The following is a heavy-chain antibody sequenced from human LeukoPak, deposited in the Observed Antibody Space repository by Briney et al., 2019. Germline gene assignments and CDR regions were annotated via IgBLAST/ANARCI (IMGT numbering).Heavy chain of an antibody. CDR3: ARDMSSSWSRTGGSDYYYYYMDV. CDR2: INPSGGST. V-gene: IGHV1-46*01. Sequence: GASVKVSCKASGYTFTSYYMHWVRQAPGQGLEWMGIINPSGGSTSYAQKFQGRVTMTRDMSTSTVYMELSSLRSEDTAVYYCARDMSSSWSRTGGSDYYYYYMDVWGKGTTVTVSS. CDR1: GYTFTSYY. J-gene: IGHJ6*03. D-gene: IGHD6-13*01.